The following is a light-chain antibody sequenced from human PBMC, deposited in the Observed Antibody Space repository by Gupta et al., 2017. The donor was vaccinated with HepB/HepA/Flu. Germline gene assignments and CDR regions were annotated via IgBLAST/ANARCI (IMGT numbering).Light chain of an antibody. J-gene: IGKJ1*01. CDR2: CAS. CDR3: RQENNYPGT. CDR1: QGMSND. V-gene: IGKV1-17*01. Sequence: DIRMTQSPSSLSASVGDTVTITCRASQGMSNDLGWYQHKPGKAPKRLVFCASTMQHGGPSRCSGSGCGTEFTLPISSLQPDDFATYYYRQENNYPGTFGQGTKVEI.